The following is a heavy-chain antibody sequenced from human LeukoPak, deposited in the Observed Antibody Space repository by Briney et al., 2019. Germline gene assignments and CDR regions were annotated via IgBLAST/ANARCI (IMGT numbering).Heavy chain of an antibody. Sequence: GGSLRLSCAASGFTFSNAWMSWVRQAPGKGLEWVGRIKSKTDGGTTDYAAPVKGRFTISRDDSKNTLYLQMNSLKTEDTAVYYCTTKLRYFDWLLVGDYWGQGTLVTVSS. CDR2: IKSKTDGGTT. J-gene: IGHJ4*02. D-gene: IGHD3-9*01. CDR1: GFTFSNAW. CDR3: TTKLRYFDWLLVGDY. V-gene: IGHV3-15*01.